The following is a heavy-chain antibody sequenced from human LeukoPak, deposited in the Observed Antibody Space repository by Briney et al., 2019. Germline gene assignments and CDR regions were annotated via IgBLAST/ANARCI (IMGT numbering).Heavy chain of an antibody. Sequence: GGSLRRSCSASGFTFSSYAMHWVRQAPGKGLEYVSSISSNGGSTYYADSVKGRFTISRDNSKNTLFLQMSSLRTEDTAVYYCASPYSGYDYNFDHWGQGTPVACSS. J-gene: IGHJ4*02. CDR2: ISSNGGST. CDR1: GFTFSSYA. V-gene: IGHV3-64D*06. D-gene: IGHD5-12*01. CDR3: ASPYSGYDYNFDH.